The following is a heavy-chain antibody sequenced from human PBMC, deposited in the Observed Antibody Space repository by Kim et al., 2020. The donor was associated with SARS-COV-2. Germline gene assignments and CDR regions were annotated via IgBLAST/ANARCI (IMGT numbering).Heavy chain of an antibody. Sequence: STTYIDSVKGRVTIPRDHSKNTLYLQMNSLRAADTAVYYCARVYFINWFDPWGQGTLVTVSA. CDR3: ARVYFINWFDP. J-gene: IGHJ5*02. D-gene: IGHD1-26*01. V-gene: IGHV3-66*01. CDR2: ST.